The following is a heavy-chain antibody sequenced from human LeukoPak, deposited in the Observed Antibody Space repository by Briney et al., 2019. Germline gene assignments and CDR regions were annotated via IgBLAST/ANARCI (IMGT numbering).Heavy chain of an antibody. D-gene: IGHD2-2*01. Sequence: SETLSLTCTVSGASISRQYWSWIRQPAGKGLEWIGRLYPSGSTFQNPSLKSRVIISVDKSKNQFSLNLSSVTAADTAVYFCARDVTPSTGAFDIWGQGTMVTVSS. CDR3: ARDVTPSTGAFDI. V-gene: IGHV4-4*07. CDR1: GASISRQY. J-gene: IGHJ3*02. CDR2: LYPSGST.